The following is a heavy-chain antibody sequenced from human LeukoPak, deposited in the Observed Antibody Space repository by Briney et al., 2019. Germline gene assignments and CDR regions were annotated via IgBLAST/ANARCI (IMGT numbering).Heavy chain of an antibody. CDR1: GGSISSSSYY. Sequence: PSETLSLTCTVSGGSISSSSYYWGWIRQPPGKGLEWIGSIYYSGSIYYNPSLKSRVTISVDTSKNQFSLKVSSVTAADTAVYYCAIRDLKDWYFDLWGRGTLVTVSS. V-gene: IGHV4-39*01. CDR2: IYYSGSI. CDR3: AIRDLKDWYFDL. J-gene: IGHJ2*01.